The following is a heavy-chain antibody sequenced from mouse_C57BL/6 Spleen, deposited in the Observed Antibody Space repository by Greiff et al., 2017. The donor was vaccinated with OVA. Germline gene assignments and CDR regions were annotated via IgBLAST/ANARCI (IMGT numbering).Heavy chain of an antibody. J-gene: IGHJ3*01. Sequence: EVKLVESGGGLVQPGGSMKLSCVASGFTFSNYWMNWVRQSPEKGLEWVAQIRLKSDNYATHYAESVKGRFTISRDDSKSSVYLQMNNLRAEDTGIYYCTETYYSNYEFAYWGQGTLVTVSA. CDR2: IRLKSDNYAT. D-gene: IGHD2-5*01. V-gene: IGHV6-3*01. CDR3: TETYYSNYEFAY. CDR1: GFTFSNYW.